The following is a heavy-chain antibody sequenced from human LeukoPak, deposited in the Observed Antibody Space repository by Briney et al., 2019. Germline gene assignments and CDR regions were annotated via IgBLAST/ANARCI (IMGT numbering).Heavy chain of an antibody. CDR1: GASISSYY. CDR3: ARDSGTTGEVKFDP. CDR2: IYVTGST. Sequence: SEALSLTCTVSGASISSYYWSWIRQPAGKALEWIGRIYVTGSTTYNPSLESRVTMSLDTSKNHFSLKLRSVTAADTAVYYCARDSGTTGEVKFDPWGQGTLVTVSS. J-gene: IGHJ5*02. D-gene: IGHD1-7*01. V-gene: IGHV4-4*07.